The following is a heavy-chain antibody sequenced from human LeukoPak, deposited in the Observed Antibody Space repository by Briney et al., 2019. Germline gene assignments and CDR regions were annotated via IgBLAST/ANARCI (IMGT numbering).Heavy chain of an antibody. V-gene: IGHV3-21*01. CDR3: TRSDWFDP. J-gene: IGHJ5*02. Sequence: GGSLRLSCAASGFTFSSYSTNWVRQAPGKGLEWVSSISSSSSYIYYAGSVKGRFTISRDNAKNSLYLQMNSLRAEDTAVYYCTRSDWFDPWGQGTLVTVSS. CDR2: ISSSSSYI. CDR1: GFTFSSYS.